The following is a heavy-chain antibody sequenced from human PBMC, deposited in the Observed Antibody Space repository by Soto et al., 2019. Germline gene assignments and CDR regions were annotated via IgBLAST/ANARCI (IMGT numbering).Heavy chain of an antibody. D-gene: IGHD6-6*01. Sequence: ASVKVSCKASGYTFTSYYMHWVRQAPGQGLEWMGIINPSGGSTSYAQKFQGRVTMTRDTSTSTVYMELSSLRSEDTAVYYCARAYSSSSAGVAYYFDYWGQGTLVTVSS. V-gene: IGHV1-46*01. J-gene: IGHJ4*02. CDR1: GYTFTSYY. CDR3: ARAYSSSSAGVAYYFDY. CDR2: INPSGGST.